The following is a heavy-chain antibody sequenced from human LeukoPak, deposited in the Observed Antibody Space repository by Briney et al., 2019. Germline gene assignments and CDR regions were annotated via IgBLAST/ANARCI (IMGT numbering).Heavy chain of an antibody. D-gene: IGHD3-3*01. CDR1: GGSFSGYY. J-gene: IGHJ4*02. Sequence: PSETLSLTCAVYGGSFSGYYWSWIRQPPGKGLEWIGSIYHSGSTYYNPSLKSRVTISVDTSKNQFSLKLSSVTAADTAVYYCARLNYDFWSGSGGHFDYWGQGTLVTVSS. V-gene: IGHV4-34*01. CDR3: ARLNYDFWSGSGGHFDY. CDR2: IYHSGST.